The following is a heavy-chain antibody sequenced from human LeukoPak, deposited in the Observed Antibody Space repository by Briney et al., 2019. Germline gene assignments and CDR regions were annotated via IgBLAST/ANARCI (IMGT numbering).Heavy chain of an antibody. CDR2: IWSDTTNK. V-gene: IGHV3-33*01. D-gene: IGHD4-17*01. CDR3: ARDRLTTVTTFHFDY. Sequence: GGSLRLSCAASGFTFSSYAMHWVRQAPGKGLEWVAVIWSDTTNKYYADSVKGRFTISRDNSKNTLYLQMSCLRAEDTAMYYCARDRLTTVTTFHFDYWGQGTLVTVSS. J-gene: IGHJ4*02. CDR1: GFTFSSYA.